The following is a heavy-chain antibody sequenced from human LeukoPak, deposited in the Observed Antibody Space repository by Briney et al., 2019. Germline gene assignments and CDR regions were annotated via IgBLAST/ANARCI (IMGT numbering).Heavy chain of an antibody. CDR3: ARGRQQLVPFDY. CDR2: IIPIFGTA. J-gene: IGHJ4*02. Sequence: SVKVSCKASGGTFSSYAISGVRQAPGQGLEWMGGIIPIFGTANYAQKFQGRVTITTDESTSTAYMELSSLRSEDTAVYYCARGRQQLVPFDYWGQGTLVTVSS. V-gene: IGHV1-69*05. CDR1: GGTFSSYA. D-gene: IGHD6-13*01.